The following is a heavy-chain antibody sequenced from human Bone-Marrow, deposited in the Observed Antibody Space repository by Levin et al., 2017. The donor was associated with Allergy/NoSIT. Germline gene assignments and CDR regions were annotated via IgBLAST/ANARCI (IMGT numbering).Heavy chain of an antibody. D-gene: IGHD3-22*01. V-gene: IGHV1-2*02. J-gene: IGHJ3*02. CDR1: GYTFTDYY. Sequence: PGASVKVSCKASGYTFTDYYMNWVRQAPGQGLEWMGWINPNSGGTNYAQKFQGRVTMTRDTSISTAYMELSGLGSDDTAVYYCARDPDYYDRAFDIWGQGTMVTVSS. CDR2: INPNSGGT. CDR3: ARDPDYYDRAFDI.